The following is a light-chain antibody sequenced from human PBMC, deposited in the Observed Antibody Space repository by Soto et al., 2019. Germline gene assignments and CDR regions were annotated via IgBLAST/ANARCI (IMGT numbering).Light chain of an antibody. J-gene: IGKJ3*01. Sequence: EIVLTQSPATLSLSPGERATRSCRASQSVSSYLAWYQQKPGQAPRLLIYDASNRATGIPARFSGSGSGTDFTLTISSLEPEDFAVYYCQQRSNWQFTFGPGTKVDIK. CDR3: QQRSNWQFT. CDR1: QSVSSY. V-gene: IGKV3-11*01. CDR2: DAS.